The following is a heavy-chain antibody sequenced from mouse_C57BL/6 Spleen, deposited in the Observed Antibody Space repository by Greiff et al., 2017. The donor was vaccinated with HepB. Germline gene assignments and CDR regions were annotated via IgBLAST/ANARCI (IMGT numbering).Heavy chain of an antibody. J-gene: IGHJ3*01. Sequence: VQLQQSGAELAKPGASVKLSCKASGYTFTSYWMHWVKQRPGQGLEWIGYINPSSGYTKYNQKFKDKATLTADKSAITAYMQLSSLTYEDSAVYYCARGKYYGSREPPCYWGQGTLVTVSA. V-gene: IGHV1-7*01. CDR1: GYTFTSYW. CDR3: ARGKYYGSREPPCY. D-gene: IGHD1-1*01. CDR2: INPSSGYT.